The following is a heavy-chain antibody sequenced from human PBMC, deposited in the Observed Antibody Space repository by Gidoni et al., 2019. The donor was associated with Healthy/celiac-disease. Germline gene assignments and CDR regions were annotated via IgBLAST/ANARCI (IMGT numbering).Heavy chain of an antibody. CDR2: IIPIFGTA. CDR3: ARCRSSKPGGSGGDYGWFDP. CDR1: GGTYSSYA. Sequence: QVQLVQAGAEVKKPGSSGKVSCKASGGTYSSYAISWVRQAPGPGLEWMGGIIPIFGTATYAQKFQGRVTITADESTSTAYMELSSLRSEDTAVYYCARCRSSKPGGSGGDYGWFDPWGQGTLVTVSS. V-gene: IGHV1-69*01. J-gene: IGHJ5*02. D-gene: IGHD6-13*01.